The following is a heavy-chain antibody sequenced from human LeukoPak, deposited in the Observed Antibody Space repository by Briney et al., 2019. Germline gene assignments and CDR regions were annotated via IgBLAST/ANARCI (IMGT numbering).Heavy chain of an antibody. CDR2: INHSGST. CDR1: GGSISSNGYY. J-gene: IGHJ4*02. D-gene: IGHD6-19*01. Sequence: SQTLSLTCTVSGGSISSNGYYWSWIRQPPGKGLEWIGEINHSGSTNYNPSLKSRVTISVDTSKNQFSLKLSSVTAADTAVYYCARLHFRYSSGWYYGDGDYWGQGTLVTVSS. CDR3: ARLHFRYSSGWYYGDGDY. V-gene: IGHV4-39*07.